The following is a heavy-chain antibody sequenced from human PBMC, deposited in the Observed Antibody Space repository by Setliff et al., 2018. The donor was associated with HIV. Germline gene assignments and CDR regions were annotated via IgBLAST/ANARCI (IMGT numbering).Heavy chain of an antibody. CDR2: INHDRTT. CDR3: ARGSRQLTIFGVVFKTNYYFMDV. J-gene: IGHJ6*03. CDR1: GGSFSGYY. D-gene: IGHD3-3*01. Sequence: PSETLSLTCAVYGGSFSGYYWSWIRQPPGKGLEWIGEINHDRTTYYNPSLKSRVTISVDTSKNQFSLTLNSVTAADTAVYYCARGSRQLTIFGVVFKTNYYFMDVWGKGTAVTVSS. V-gene: IGHV4-34*01.